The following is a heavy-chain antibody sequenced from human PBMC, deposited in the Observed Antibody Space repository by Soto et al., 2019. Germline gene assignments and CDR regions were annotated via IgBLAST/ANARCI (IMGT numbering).Heavy chain of an antibody. CDR2: IYYSGST. J-gene: IGHJ6*02. CDR3: AALPFYDSSGYYYYYYGMDV. D-gene: IGHD3-22*01. Sequence: PSETLSLTCTVSGGSISSYYWSWIRQPPGKGLEWIGYIYYSGSTNYNPSLKSRVTISVDTSKNQFSLKLSSVTAADTAVYYCAALPFYDSSGYYYYYYGMDVWGQGTTVTVSS. CDR1: GGSISSYY. V-gene: IGHV4-59*01.